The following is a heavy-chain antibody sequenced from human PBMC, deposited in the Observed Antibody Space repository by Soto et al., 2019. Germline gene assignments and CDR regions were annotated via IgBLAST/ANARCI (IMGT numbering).Heavy chain of an antibody. V-gene: IGHV3-33*01. Sequence: QVQVVESGGGVIQPGRSLRLSCEVFGFTFNSYGMHWVRQAPGKGLEWVASIRSDGSKEWHADSVKGRFTISRDNSKYTLYLQMNSLRADDTAVYYCARGQVDDSSGGFDYWGQGTMVTVSS. J-gene: IGHJ4*02. CDR1: GFTFNSYG. CDR2: IRSDGSKE. D-gene: IGHD3-22*01. CDR3: ARGQVDDSSGGFDY.